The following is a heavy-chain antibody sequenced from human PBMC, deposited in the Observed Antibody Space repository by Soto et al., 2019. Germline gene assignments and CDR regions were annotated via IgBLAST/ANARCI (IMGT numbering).Heavy chain of an antibody. Sequence: GGSLRLSCAASGFTFSNYAMHWVRQAPGKGLEWVAVISYDGDNKYSADSVKGRLTISRDNSENTLYLQMNSLRAEDTAVYYCAKGNSGSYTPEVVYYYYGMDVWGQGTTVTVSS. CDR2: ISYDGDNK. V-gene: IGHV3-30*18. CDR1: GFTFSNYA. D-gene: IGHD1-26*01. CDR3: AKGNSGSYTPEVVYYYYGMDV. J-gene: IGHJ6*02.